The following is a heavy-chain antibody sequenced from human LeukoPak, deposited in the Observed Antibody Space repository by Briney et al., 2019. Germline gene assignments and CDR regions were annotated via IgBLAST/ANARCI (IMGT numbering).Heavy chain of an antibody. D-gene: IGHD1-26*01. CDR2: INHSGST. CDR1: GGSSSGYY. Sequence: SETLSLTCAVYGGSSSGYYWSWNRQPPGKGLEWIGEINHSGSTNYNPSLKSRVTISVDTSKNQFSLKLSSVTAADTAVYYCARVHSGGYNPDYWDQGTLVTVSS. CDR3: ARVHSGGYNPDY. J-gene: IGHJ4*02. V-gene: IGHV4-34*01.